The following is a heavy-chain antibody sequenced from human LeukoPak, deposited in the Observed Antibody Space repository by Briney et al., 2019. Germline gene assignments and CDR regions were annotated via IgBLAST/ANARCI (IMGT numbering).Heavy chain of an antibody. V-gene: IGHV4-59*01. D-gene: IGHD3-10*01. CDR2: VYYSGST. J-gene: IGHJ4*02. CDR1: GGPKYRLY. CDR3: ARSALDTSGSYYNIQHFEY. Sequence: SETLSLTCTVSGGPKYRLYWNWIRQAPGKGLEWIGYVYYSGSTNYNPSLKSRVTISVDTSKNQFSLKLTSVTAADTAVYYCARSALDTSGSYYNIQHFEYFGQGTLVTVSS.